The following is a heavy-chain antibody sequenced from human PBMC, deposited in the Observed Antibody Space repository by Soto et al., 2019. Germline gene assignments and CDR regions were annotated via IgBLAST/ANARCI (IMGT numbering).Heavy chain of an antibody. CDR1: GVSITPYF. CDR2: IYASGRT. J-gene: IGHJ2*01. Sequence: QVQLQESGPGLVKPSETLSLTCTVSGVSITPYFWSWIRQPAGKAPEWVGHIYASGRTTYNPSLKSRVTMFVSQTQVSLRLTSVTAAETAVYYCERHFDVDPSLDQYYFDLWGRGALVTVSS. D-gene: IGHD3-9*01. V-gene: IGHV4-4*07. CDR3: ERHFDVDPSLDQYYFDL.